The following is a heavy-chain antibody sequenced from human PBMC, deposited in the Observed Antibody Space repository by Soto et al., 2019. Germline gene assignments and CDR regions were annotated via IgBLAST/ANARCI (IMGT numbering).Heavy chain of an antibody. V-gene: IGHV4-31*03. D-gene: IGHD3-16*01. J-gene: IGHJ5*02. CDR1: GGSISSGGYY. CDR3: ARDMGGHGLRGWFDP. Sequence: QVQLQESGPGLVKPSQTLSLTCTVSGGSISSGGYYWSWIRQHPGKGLEWIGYIYYSGSTYYNPSLKSRVTISVDTSKNQFSLKLSSVTAADAAVYYCARDMGGHGLRGWFDPWGQGTLVTVSS. CDR2: IYYSGST.